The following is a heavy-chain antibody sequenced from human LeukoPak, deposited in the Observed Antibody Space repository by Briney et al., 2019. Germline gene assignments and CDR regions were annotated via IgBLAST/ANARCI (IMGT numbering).Heavy chain of an antibody. J-gene: IGHJ4*02. V-gene: IGHV5-51*01. Sequence: KAGESLKISCKASGYSFISYWIGWVRQMPGKGLEWMGIIYPGDSDTRYSPSFQGRVTISADKSMRTAYLQWSSLKASDTATYYCARQASYRDNPDYWGQGTLVTVSS. CDR1: GYSFISYW. CDR2: IYPGDSDT. D-gene: IGHD1-26*01. CDR3: ARQASYRDNPDY.